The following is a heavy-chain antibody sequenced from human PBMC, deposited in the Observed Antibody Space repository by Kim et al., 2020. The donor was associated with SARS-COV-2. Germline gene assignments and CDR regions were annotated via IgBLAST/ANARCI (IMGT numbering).Heavy chain of an antibody. CDR2: ISYDGSNK. CDR1: GFTFSSYA. Sequence: GGSLRLSCAASGFTFSSYAMHWVRQAPGKGLEWVAVISYDGSNKYYADSVKGRFTISRDNSKNTLYLQMNSLRAEDTAVYYCARVGSSIAAAILEYYYY. D-gene: IGHD6-13*01. J-gene: IGHJ6*01. CDR3: ARVGSSIAAAILEYYYY. V-gene: IGHV3-30*04.